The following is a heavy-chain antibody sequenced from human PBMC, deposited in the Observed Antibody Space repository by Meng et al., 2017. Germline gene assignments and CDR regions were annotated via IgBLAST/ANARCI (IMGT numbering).Heavy chain of an antibody. J-gene: IGHJ4*02. Sequence: GGSLRLSCAASGFTFGSYSIHWVRQAPGKGLEWVSSISGGGSDINYADSVRGRFTITRDNARNSLYLRMNSLRVEDAAVYYCARDLPPSCFDYWGQGTLVTVSS. CDR2: ISGGGSDI. V-gene: IGHV3-21*01. CDR1: GFTFGSYS. CDR3: ARDLPPSCFDY.